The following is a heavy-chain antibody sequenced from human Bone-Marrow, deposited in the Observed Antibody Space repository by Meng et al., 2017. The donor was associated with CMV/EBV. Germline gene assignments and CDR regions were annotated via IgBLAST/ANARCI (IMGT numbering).Heavy chain of an antibody. CDR2: INHSRST. CDR3: ARHPISSSWRKPFDY. D-gene: IGHD6-13*01. J-gene: IGHJ4*02. Sequence: VYGGSFSGYYWSWIRQPPGKGLEWIGEINHSRSTNYNPSLKSRVTISVDTSKNQFSLKLSSVTAADTAVYYCARHPISSSWRKPFDYWGQGTLVTVSS. V-gene: IGHV4-34*01. CDR1: GGSFSGYY.